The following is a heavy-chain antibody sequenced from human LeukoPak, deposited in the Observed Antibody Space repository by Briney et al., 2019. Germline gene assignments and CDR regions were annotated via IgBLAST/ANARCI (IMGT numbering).Heavy chain of an antibody. Sequence: GGSLRLSCAASGFTFSSYGMHWVRQAPGKGLEWVAFIRYDGSNKYYADSVKGRFTISRDNSKNTLYLQMNSLRAEDTAVYYCAKGPAAITAPDYYYYYYMDVWGKGTTVTVSS. CDR2: IRYDGSNK. V-gene: IGHV3-30*02. J-gene: IGHJ6*03. CDR1: GFTFSSYG. CDR3: AKGPAAITAPDYYYYYYMDV. D-gene: IGHD2-2*01.